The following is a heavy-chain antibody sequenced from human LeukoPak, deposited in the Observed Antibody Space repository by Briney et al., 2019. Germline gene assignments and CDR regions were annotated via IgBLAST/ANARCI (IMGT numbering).Heavy chain of an antibody. J-gene: IGHJ4*02. CDR3: ARELDYDILTGYYTYFDY. CDR2: ISAYNGNT. V-gene: IGHV1-18*01. D-gene: IGHD3-9*01. CDR1: GYTFTSYG. Sequence: ASVKVSCKASGYTFTSYGISWVRQAPGQGLEWMGRISAYNGNTNYAQKLQGRVTMTTDTSTSTAYMELRSLRSDDTAVYYCARELDYDILTGYYTYFDYWGQGTLVTVSS.